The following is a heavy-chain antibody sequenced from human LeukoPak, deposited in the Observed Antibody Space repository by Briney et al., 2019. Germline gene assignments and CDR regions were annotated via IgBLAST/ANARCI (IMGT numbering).Heavy chain of an antibody. D-gene: IGHD4-11*01. CDR2: IYYSGTT. J-gene: IGHJ4*02. CDR1: GVSISGTSCY. V-gene: IGHV4-39*01. CDR3: AVLTTVIQYFDY. Sequence: PSETLSLTCTVSGVSISGTSCYWAWIRQPPGKGLEWIGSIYYSGTTYYNPSLKSRVTISVDTSKNQFSLKLSSVTAADAAVYYCAVLTTVIQYFDYWGQGALVTVSS.